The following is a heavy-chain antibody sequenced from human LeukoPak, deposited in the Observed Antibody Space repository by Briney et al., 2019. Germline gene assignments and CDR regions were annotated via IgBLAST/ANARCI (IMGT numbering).Heavy chain of an antibody. CDR3: ATDPVGYCTANGCYSVDY. D-gene: IGHD2-15*01. Sequence: ASVKVSCKASGYTFTSYDINWVRQATGQGLEWMGWKNPNSGNTGYAQKFQGRLTMTEDTSTDTAYMELSSLRSDDTAVYYCATDPVGYCTANGCYSVDYWGQGTLVTVSS. CDR2: KNPNSGNT. CDR1: GYTFTSYD. V-gene: IGHV1-8*02. J-gene: IGHJ4*02.